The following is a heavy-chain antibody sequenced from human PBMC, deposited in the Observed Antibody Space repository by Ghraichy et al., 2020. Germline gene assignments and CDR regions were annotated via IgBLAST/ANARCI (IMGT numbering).Heavy chain of an antibody. D-gene: IGHD4-17*01. Sequence: ASVKVSCKVSGYTLTELFMHWVRQAPGKGLEWMGGFDPEDGETIYAQKFQGRVTMTEDTSTDTAYMELSSLRSEDTAVYFGATDMTTVTTNDAFDIWGQGTMVTVSS. CDR1: GYTLTELF. CDR2: FDPEDGET. V-gene: IGHV1-24*01. J-gene: IGHJ3*02. CDR3: ATDMTTVTTNDAFDI.